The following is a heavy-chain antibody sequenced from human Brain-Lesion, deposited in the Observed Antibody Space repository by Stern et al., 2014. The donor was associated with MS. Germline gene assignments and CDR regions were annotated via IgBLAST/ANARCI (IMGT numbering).Heavy chain of an antibody. V-gene: IGHV3-23*04. J-gene: IGHJ1*01. Sequence: EVQLVESGGGLVQPGGSLRLSCAASGFSFSTYAMSWVRQTPGKGLQWVSVISGRGGPPCYADSVKGRFTISRDNSKNTLYLQMDSLRADDTAVYYCAKWPHHIAVAGTRYFQHWGQGTLVTVSS. D-gene: IGHD6-19*01. CDR3: AKWPHHIAVAGTRYFQH. CDR1: GFSFSTYA. CDR2: ISGRGGPP.